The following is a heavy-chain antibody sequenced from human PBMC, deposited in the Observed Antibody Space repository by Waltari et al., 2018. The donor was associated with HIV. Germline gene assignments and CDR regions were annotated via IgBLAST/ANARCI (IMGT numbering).Heavy chain of an antibody. D-gene: IGHD3-22*01. J-gene: IGHJ4*02. CDR3: ARVKAYYYDNSGFYFFDY. CDR2: VSSTGNA. CDR1: GGSISDSF. V-gene: IGHV4-59*01. Sequence: QVQLQESGPGLVKPSETLSLTCSVSGGSISDSFWSWIRLPPGKGLEWVGHVSSTGNAKYNPSLQSRVAISVDMSKSQFSLRLTSVTAADTAVYFCARVKAYYYDNSGFYFFDYWGQGTLVTVSS.